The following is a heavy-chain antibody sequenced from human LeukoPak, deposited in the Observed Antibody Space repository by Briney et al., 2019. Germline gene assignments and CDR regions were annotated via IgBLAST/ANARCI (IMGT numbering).Heavy chain of an antibody. Sequence: SETLSLTCAVYGGTFSGYYWSWIRQSPGKGLEWIGEINPGGSTNYNPSLESRVIISVDTPKNQFSLKIDSVRAADTAVYYCAREDCSGGDCTSFDYWGQGTLVTVSS. V-gene: IGHV4-34*01. D-gene: IGHD2-15*01. CDR1: GGTFSGYY. CDR2: INPGGST. CDR3: AREDCSGGDCTSFDY. J-gene: IGHJ4*02.